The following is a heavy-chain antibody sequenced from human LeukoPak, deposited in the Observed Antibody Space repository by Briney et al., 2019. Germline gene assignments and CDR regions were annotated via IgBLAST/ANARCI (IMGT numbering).Heavy chain of an antibody. D-gene: IGHD1-26*01. Sequence: TLSLTCTVSGGSISSSSFYWGWIRQPPGKALEWLAIVYWNDDKRYNPSLKNRLTITKDTSKNQVVLTMTNTDPVDTGTYYCAHRLYSGSLRGCNFDYWGQGTLVTVSS. V-gene: IGHV2-5*01. CDR2: VYWNDDK. J-gene: IGHJ4*02. CDR1: GGSISSSSFY. CDR3: AHRLYSGSLRGCNFDY.